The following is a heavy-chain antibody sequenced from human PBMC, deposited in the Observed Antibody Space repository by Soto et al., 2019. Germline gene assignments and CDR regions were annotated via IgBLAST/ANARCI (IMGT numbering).Heavy chain of an antibody. D-gene: IGHD4-17*01. CDR3: ARDRMTTVTTAWYYGMDV. Sequence: QVQLVQSGAEVKKPGASVKVSCKASGYTFTSYGISWVRQAPGQGREWMGWISAYNGNTNYAQKLQGRVTMTTDTSTSTAYMELRSLRSDDTAVYYCARDRMTTVTTAWYYGMDVWGQGTTVTVSS. V-gene: IGHV1-18*01. CDR2: ISAYNGNT. J-gene: IGHJ6*02. CDR1: GYTFTSYG.